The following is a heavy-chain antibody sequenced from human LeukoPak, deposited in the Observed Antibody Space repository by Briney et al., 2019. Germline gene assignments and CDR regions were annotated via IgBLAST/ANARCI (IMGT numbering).Heavy chain of an antibody. V-gene: IGHV3-9*01. CDR2: ISWNSGSI. Sequence: GGSLRLSCAASGFTFDDYAMHWVRQAPGKGLEWVSGISWNSGSIGYADSVKGRFTISRDNAKNSLYLQMNSLRAEDTAVYYCARDQEYYGSGSYYNDAFDIWGQGTMVTVSS. J-gene: IGHJ3*02. D-gene: IGHD3-10*01. CDR1: GFTFDDYA. CDR3: ARDQEYYGSGSYYNDAFDI.